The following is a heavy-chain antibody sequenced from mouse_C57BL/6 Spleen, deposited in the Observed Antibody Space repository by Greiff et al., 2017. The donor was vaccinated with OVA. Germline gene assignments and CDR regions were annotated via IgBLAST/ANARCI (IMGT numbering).Heavy chain of an antibody. J-gene: IGHJ3*01. CDR3: ARSGEPTEGSWFAY. V-gene: IGHV1-42*01. Sequence: EVQLQQSGPELVKPGASVKISCKASGYSFTGYYMNWVKQSPEKSLEWIGEINPSTGGTTYNQKFKAKATLTVDKSSSTAYMQLKSLTSEDSAVYYCARSGEPTEGSWFAYWGRGTLVTVSA. CDR2: INPSTGGT. D-gene: IGHD3-3*01. CDR1: GYSFTGYY.